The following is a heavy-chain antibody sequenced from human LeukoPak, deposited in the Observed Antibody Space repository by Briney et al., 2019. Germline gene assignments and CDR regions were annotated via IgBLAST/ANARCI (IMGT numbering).Heavy chain of an antibody. CDR2: ISGSGGST. V-gene: IGHV3-23*01. D-gene: IGHD2-2*01. Sequence: GRSLRLSCAASGFTFSSYGMHWVRQAPGKGLEWVSPISGSGGSTYYADSVKGRFTISRDNSKNTLYLQMNSLRAEDTAVYYCAKTDWSSTSCDGYYYGMDVWGQGTTVTVSS. CDR3: AKTDWSSTSCDGYYYGMDV. CDR1: GFTFSSYG. J-gene: IGHJ6*02.